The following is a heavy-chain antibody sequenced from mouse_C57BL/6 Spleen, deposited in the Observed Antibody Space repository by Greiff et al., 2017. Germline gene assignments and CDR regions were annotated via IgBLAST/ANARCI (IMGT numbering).Heavy chain of an antibody. Sequence: EVKLVESGEGLVKPGGSLKLSCAASGFTFSSYAMSWVRQTPEKRLEWVAYISSGGDYIYYADTVKGRFTISRDNARNTLYLQMSSLKSEDTAMYYCTSGNYDYDGFDYWGQGTTLTVSS. D-gene: IGHD2-4*01. V-gene: IGHV5-9-1*02. J-gene: IGHJ2*01. CDR2: ISSGGDYI. CDR3: TSGNYDYDGFDY. CDR1: GFTFSSYA.